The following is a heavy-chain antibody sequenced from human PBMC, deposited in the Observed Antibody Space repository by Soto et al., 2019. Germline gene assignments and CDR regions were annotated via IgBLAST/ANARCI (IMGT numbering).Heavy chain of an antibody. V-gene: IGHV3-33*01. Sequence: QVQLVESGGGVVQPGRSLRLSCAASGLTFSNYGMHWVRQAPGKGLEWVAVTWSDGSNKYYADPVKGRFTISRDNAKXXXXXXXXXXXXXXXXXXXXXXXXFTFDTWGQGTLVTVSS. CDR1: GLTFSNYG. CDR2: TWSDGSNK. CDR3: XXXXFTFDT. J-gene: IGHJ4*02.